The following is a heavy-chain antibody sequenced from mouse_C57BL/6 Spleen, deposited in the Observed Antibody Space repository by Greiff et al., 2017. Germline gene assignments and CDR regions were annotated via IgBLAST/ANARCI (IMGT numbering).Heavy chain of an antibody. Sequence: EVQLQQSGPELVKPGASVKISCKASGYTFTDYYMNWVKQSHGKSLEWIGDINPNNGGTSYNQKFKGKATLTVDKSSSTAYMELRSLTSEDSAVYYCAREWNSNFPWFAYWGQGTLVTVSA. V-gene: IGHV1-26*01. CDR2: INPNNGGT. J-gene: IGHJ3*01. CDR3: AREWNSNFPWFAY. CDR1: GYTFTDYY. D-gene: IGHD2-5*01.